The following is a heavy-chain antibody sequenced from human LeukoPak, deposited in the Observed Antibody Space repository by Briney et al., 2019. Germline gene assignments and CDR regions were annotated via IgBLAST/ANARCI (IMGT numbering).Heavy chain of an antibody. D-gene: IGHD4-11*01. CDR2: LSYDGSNK. J-gene: IGHJ6*02. CDR3: ARAGPDYSDYYYGMDV. Sequence: GGSLRLSLPASGFTFSNAGRSGVAKAQGKGREWVPVLSYDGSNKYYADSVKGRFTISRDNSKNTLYLQMNSLRAEDTAVYYCARAGPDYSDYYYGMDVWGQGTTVTVSS. V-gene: IGHV3-30-3*01. CDR1: GFTFSNAG.